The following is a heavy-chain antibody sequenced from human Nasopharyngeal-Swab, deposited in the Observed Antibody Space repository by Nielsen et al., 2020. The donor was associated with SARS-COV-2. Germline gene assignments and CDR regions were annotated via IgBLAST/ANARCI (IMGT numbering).Heavy chain of an antibody. CDR1: GFTINSFA. J-gene: IGHJ6*02. Sequence: GGSLRLSCAASGFTINSFAMHWVRQAPGKGLEWVAVISYDGNNKYYADSVKGRFTISRDNSKNTVYLQMNSLRPEDTAVYYCAREVASGFGELFPLLRGLDIWGHGTTVTVSS. V-gene: IGHV3-30-3*01. CDR3: AREVASGFGELFPLLRGLDI. D-gene: IGHD3-10*01. CDR2: ISYDGNNK.